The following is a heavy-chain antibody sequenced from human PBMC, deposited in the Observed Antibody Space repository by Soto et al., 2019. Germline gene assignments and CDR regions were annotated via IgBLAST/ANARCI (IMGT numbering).Heavy chain of an antibody. CDR1: GFTFSSYA. D-gene: IGHD3-22*01. V-gene: IGHV3-23*01. CDR2: ISGSGGST. CDR3: AKTFSWVVKRHTYYFDY. Sequence: PGGSLRLSCAASGFTFSSYAMSWVRQAPGKGLEWVSAISGSGGSTYYADSVKGRFTISRDNSKNTLYLQMNSLRAEDTAVYYCAKTFSWVVKRHTYYFDYWGQGTLVTVSS. J-gene: IGHJ4*02.